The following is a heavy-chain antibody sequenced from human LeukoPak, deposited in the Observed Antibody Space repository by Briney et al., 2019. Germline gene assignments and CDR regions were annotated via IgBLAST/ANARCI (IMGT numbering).Heavy chain of an antibody. CDR1: GFTFSDYY. Sequence: GGSLRLSCAASGFTFSDYYMSWIRQAPGKGLEWVSYISSSGSTIYYADSMKGRFTISRDNAKNSLYLQMNSLRAEDTAVYYCARDLYYDSSGYYPGYWGQGTLVTVSS. D-gene: IGHD3-22*01. J-gene: IGHJ4*02. CDR3: ARDLYYDSSGYYPGY. CDR2: ISSSGSTI. V-gene: IGHV3-11*01.